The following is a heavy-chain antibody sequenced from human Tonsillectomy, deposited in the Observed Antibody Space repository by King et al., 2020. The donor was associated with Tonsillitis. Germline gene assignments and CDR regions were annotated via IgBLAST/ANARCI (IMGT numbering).Heavy chain of an antibody. V-gene: IGHV3-30-3*01. J-gene: IGHJ4*02. Sequence: QVQLVESGGGVVQPGRSLRFSCAASGFSFSSNAMHWVRQAPGKGLEWVAVISYDGSNKYYADSVKGRFTISRDNSKNTVYLQMNSLRAEDTAVYYCARERGDRYDILTGYYKGNFDYWGQGTLVTVSS. CDR3: ARERGDRYDILTGYYKGNFDY. CDR1: GFSFSSNA. D-gene: IGHD3-9*01. CDR2: ISYDGSNK.